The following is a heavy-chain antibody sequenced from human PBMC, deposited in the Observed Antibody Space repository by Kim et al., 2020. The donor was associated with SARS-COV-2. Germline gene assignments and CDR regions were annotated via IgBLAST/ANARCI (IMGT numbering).Heavy chain of an antibody. CDR3: ARDRPNSSSWYQIPSYYFDY. D-gene: IGHD6-13*01. Sequence: SETLSLTCTVSGGSISSGGYYWSWIRQHPGKGLEWIGYIYYSGSTYYNPSLKSRVTISVDTSKNQFSLKLSSVTAADTAVYYCARDRPNSSSWYQIPSYYFDYWGQGTLVTVSS. CDR2: IYYSGST. J-gene: IGHJ4*02. CDR1: GGSISSGGYY. V-gene: IGHV4-31*03.